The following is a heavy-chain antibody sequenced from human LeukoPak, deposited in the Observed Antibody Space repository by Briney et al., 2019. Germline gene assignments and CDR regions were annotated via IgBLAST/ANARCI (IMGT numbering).Heavy chain of an antibody. CDR3: AAGTGWTSEY. J-gene: IGHJ4*02. CDR2: IEHDGSER. D-gene: IGHD2-8*02. Sequence: GGSLRLSCAASGLTSGSYWMTWVRHTPRQGLEWVANIEHDGSERNYMESVKGRFTISRDNGKNLLHLQMNNLRAEDTAVYYCAAGTGWTSEYWGQGILATVSS. CDR1: GLTSGSYW. V-gene: IGHV3-7*03.